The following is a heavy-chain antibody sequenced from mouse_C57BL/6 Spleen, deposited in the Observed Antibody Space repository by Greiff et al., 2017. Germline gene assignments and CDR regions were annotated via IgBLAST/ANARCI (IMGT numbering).Heavy chain of an antibody. CDR1: GYTFTDYY. J-gene: IGHJ4*01. CDR2: INPNNGGT. D-gene: IGHD2-4*01. CDR3: ARRGYYDYDGYAMDY. Sequence: EVQLQQSGPELVKPGASVKISCTASGYTFTDYYMNWVKQSHGKSLEWIGDINPNNGGTSYNQKFKGKATLTVDKSSSTAYMELRSLTSEDSAVYYCARRGYYDYDGYAMDYWGQGTSVTVSS. V-gene: IGHV1-26*01.